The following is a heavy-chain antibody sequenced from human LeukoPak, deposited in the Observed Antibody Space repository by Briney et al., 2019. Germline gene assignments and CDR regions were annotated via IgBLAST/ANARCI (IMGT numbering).Heavy chain of an antibody. CDR1: GGSFSGYY. V-gene: IGHV4-31*11. CDR2: IYYSGST. CDR3: ARVPKDTAMIFDY. J-gene: IGHJ4*02. D-gene: IGHD5-18*01. Sequence: SETLSLTCAVYGGSFSGYYWSWIRQHPGKGLEWIGYIYYSGSTYYNPSLKSRVTISVDTSKNQFSLKLSSVTAADTAVYYCARVPKDTAMIFDYWGQGTLVTVSS.